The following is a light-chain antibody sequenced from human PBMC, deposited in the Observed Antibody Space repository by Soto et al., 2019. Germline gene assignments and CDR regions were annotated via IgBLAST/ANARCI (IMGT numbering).Light chain of an antibody. J-gene: IGLJ2*01. CDR2: EVS. CDR1: SSDVGGYNY. V-gene: IGLV2-14*01. CDR3: SSYTSSSTLV. Sequence: QAVVTQPASVSGSPGQSITISCTGTSSDVGGYNYVSWYQQLPGKAPKLMISEVSNRPSGVSNRFSGSKSGNTASLTISGLQTEDEADYYCSSYTSSSTLVFGGGTKLTVL.